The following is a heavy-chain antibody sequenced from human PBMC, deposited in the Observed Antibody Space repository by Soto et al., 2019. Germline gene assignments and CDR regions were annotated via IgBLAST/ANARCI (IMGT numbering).Heavy chain of an antibody. D-gene: IGHD6-19*01. CDR1: GYSFTSYW. CDR2: IYPGDSDT. V-gene: IGHV5-51*01. Sequence: PGESLKSSCKGSGYSFTSYWIGWVRQMPVKGLEWMGIIYPGDSDTRYSPSFQGQVTISADKSISTAYLQWSSLKASDTAMYYCASGPYSSGWSFDYYYYYGMDVWGQGTTVTVSS. CDR3: ASGPYSSGWSFDYYYYYGMDV. J-gene: IGHJ6*02.